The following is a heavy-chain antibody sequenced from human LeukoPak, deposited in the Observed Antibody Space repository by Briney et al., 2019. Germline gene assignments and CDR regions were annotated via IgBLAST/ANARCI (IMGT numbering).Heavy chain of an antibody. CDR3: ARDINGYDPDY. CDR2: ISAYNGNT. J-gene: IGHJ4*02. D-gene: IGHD5-12*01. Sequence: VASVKVSCKASGYTFTSYGISWVRQAPGQGLEWMGWISAYNGNTNYAQKLQGRVTMTTDTSTSTAYMELSRLRSDDTAVYYCARDINGYDPDYWGQGTLVTVSS. CDR1: GYTFTSYG. V-gene: IGHV1-18*01.